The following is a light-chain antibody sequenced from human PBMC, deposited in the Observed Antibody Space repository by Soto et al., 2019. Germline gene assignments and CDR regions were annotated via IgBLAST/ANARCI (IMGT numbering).Light chain of an antibody. J-gene: IGLJ3*02. CDR3: CSYAGVRV. CDR2: EVN. Sequence: QSALTQPAFVSGSPGQSITISCTGTSSDVGTYNLVSWYQQHPGKAPKVMIYEVNKRPSGVSNRFSGSKSGNTASLTISGLQAEDEADYYCCSYAGVRVFGGGTKLTVL. V-gene: IGLV2-23*02. CDR1: SSDVGTYNL.